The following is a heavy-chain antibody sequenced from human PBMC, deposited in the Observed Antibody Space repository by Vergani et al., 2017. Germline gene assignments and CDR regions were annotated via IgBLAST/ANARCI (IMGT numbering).Heavy chain of an antibody. Sequence: QVQLAESGGGRVQPGRSLRLSCAASGFSFSSHAIHWVRQAPGKGLAWVAVISNDGSKKYYADSVKGRFTISRDNSKNTLDQQMNSLRTQDTAVYYCAKAVSVNSWSLQYNFYMDVWGKGTTVTVS. J-gene: IGHJ6*03. CDR1: GFSFSSHA. D-gene: IGHD3-10*01. CDR3: AKAVSVNSWSLQYNFYMDV. V-gene: IGHV3-30*18. CDR2: ISNDGSKK.